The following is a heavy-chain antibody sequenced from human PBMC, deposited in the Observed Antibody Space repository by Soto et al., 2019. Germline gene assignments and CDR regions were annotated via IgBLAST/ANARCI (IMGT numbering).Heavy chain of an antibody. CDR3: ASDLVGASDSYGLDV. V-gene: IGHV3-33*01. CDR1: GFTFSNYG. CDR2: IWHDGNNK. J-gene: IGHJ6*02. D-gene: IGHD1-26*01. Sequence: GGSLRLSXAASGFTFSNYGMHWVRQAPGKGLEWVAIIWHDGNNKYYADSVRGRFIISRDNSKNRLYLQMNSLRAEDTAVYYCASDLVGASDSYGLDVWGQGTPVTVSS.